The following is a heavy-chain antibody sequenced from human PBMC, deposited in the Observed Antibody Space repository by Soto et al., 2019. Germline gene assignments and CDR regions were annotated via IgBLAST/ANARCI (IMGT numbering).Heavy chain of an antibody. CDR2: IIPIFGTA. D-gene: IGHD4-17*01. J-gene: IGHJ6*02. CDR1: GGTFSSYA. V-gene: IGHV1-69*06. CDR3: ARDAAIAPTGRYYYGMDV. Sequence: SVKVSCKASGGTFSSYAISWVRQAPGQGLEWMGGIIPIFGTANYAQKFQGRVTITADKSTSTAYMELSSLRSEDTAVYYCARDAAIAPTGRYYYGMDVWGQGTTVTVSS.